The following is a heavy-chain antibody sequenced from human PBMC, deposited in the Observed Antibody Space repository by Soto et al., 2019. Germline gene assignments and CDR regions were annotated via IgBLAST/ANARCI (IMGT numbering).Heavy chain of an antibody. CDR3: ARDGWIMTTVVRRSGMHQDY. J-gene: IGHJ4*02. CDR2: IWYDGSNK. CDR1: GFTFSSYG. D-gene: IGHD4-4*01. Sequence: GGSLRLSCAASGFTFSSYGMHWVRQAPGKGLEWVAVIWYDGSNKYYADSVKGRFTISRDNSKNTLYLQMNSLRAEDTAVYYCARDGWIMTTVVRRSGMHQDYWGQGTLVTVSS. V-gene: IGHV3-33*01.